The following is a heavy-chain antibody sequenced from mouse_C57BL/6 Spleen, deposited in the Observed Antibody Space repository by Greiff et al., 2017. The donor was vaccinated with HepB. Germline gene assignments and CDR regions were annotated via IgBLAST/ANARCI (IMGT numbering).Heavy chain of an antibody. D-gene: IGHD1-1*01. CDR2: IWWDDDK. J-gene: IGHJ3*01. CDR3: ARPSREANTTVVATPAWFAY. Sequence: QVTLKVCGPGILQPSQTLSLTCSFSGFSLSTFGMGVGWIRQPSGKGLEWLAHIWWDDDKYYNPALKSRLTISKDTSKNQVFLKIANVDTADTATYYCARPSREANTTVVATPAWFAYWGQGTLVTVSA. CDR1: GFSLSTFGMG. V-gene: IGHV8-8*01.